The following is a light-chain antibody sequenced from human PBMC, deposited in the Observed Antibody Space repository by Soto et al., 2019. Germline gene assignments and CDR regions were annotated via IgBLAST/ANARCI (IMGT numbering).Light chain of an antibody. CDR2: DVN. V-gene: IGLV2-14*03. J-gene: IGLJ3*02. Sequence: QSVLTQPASVSGSPGQSITISCTGTSSDIGGYNYVSWYQQYPGKAPKLMIYDVNNRPSGVANRFSGSKSGNTASLTISGLQAEDEADYYCSSYAGSSTLVFGGGTQLTVL. CDR1: SSDIGGYNY. CDR3: SSYAGSSTLV.